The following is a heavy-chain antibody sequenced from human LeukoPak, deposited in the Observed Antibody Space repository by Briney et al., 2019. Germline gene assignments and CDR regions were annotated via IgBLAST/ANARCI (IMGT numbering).Heavy chain of an antibody. Sequence: GASVKVSCKASGYSFNSYGISWVRQAPGQGLEWMGWISAYNGNTNFAQNVQGRVTMTTDTSTTTAYMELRSLRSDDTAVYYCARVYGGSSAGRSFDSWGQGTLVTVSS. CDR2: ISAYNGNT. CDR1: GYSFNSYG. D-gene: IGHD1-26*01. J-gene: IGHJ4*02. CDR3: ARVYGGSSAGRSFDS. V-gene: IGHV1-18*01.